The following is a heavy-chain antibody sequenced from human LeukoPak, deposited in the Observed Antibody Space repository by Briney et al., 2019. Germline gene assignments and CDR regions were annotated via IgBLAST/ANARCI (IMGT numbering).Heavy chain of an antibody. Sequence: GGSLRLSCAASGFTFSSYAMHWVRQTPGKGLVWVAIISYDGSNKYYADSVKGQFTISRDNSKNTLYLQINSLRAEDTAVYYCATDPDSSGYYYPIFDYWGQGTLATASS. V-gene: IGHV3-30-3*01. D-gene: IGHD3-22*01. CDR2: ISYDGSNK. CDR3: ATDPDSSGYYYPIFDY. J-gene: IGHJ4*02. CDR1: GFTFSSYA.